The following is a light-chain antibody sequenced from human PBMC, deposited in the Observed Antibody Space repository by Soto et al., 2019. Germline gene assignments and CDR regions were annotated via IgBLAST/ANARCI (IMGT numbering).Light chain of an antibody. CDR1: QSVSDY. J-gene: IGKJ5*01. Sequence: EIVLTQSPATLSLSPGERGTLSCRASQSVSDYLAWYQQTPGQPPXXLIYGASSRDTGIPDRFSGSGSGTDFTLTISRLEPEDFAVYYCQQYGSSPTFGQGTRLEIK. V-gene: IGKV3-20*01. CDR2: GAS. CDR3: QQYGSSPT.